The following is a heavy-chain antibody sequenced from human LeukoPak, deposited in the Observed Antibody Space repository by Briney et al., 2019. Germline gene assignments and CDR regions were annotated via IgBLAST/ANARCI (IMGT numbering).Heavy chain of an antibody. CDR1: GFTFSSYG. Sequence: GGSLRLSCAASGFTFSSYGMPWVRQAPGKGLEWVAVISYDGSNKYYADSVKGRFTISRDNSKNTLYLQMNSLGAGDTAVYYCAKGTSGSGYAPIDYWGQGTLVTVSS. CDR3: AKGTSGSGYAPIDY. D-gene: IGHD3-22*01. CDR2: ISYDGSNK. J-gene: IGHJ4*02. V-gene: IGHV3-30*18.